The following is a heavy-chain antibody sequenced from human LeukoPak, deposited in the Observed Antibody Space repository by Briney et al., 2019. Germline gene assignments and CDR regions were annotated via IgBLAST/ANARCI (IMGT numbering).Heavy chain of an antibody. CDR1: GGTFSSYA. CDR3: ARALTVTDYYYYYGMDV. D-gene: IGHD4-17*01. V-gene: IGHV1-69*04. CDR2: IIPILGIA. J-gene: IGHJ6*02. Sequence: SVKVSCKASGGTFSSYAISWVRQAPGQGLEWMGRIIPILGIANYAQKFQGRVTITTDKSTSTAYMELSSLRSEDTAVYYCARALTVTDYYYYYGMDVWGQGTTVTVSS.